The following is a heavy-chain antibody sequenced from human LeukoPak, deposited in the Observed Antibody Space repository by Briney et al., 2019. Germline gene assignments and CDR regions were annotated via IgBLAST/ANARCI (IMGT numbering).Heavy chain of an antibody. J-gene: IGHJ6*03. CDR3: ARGTYDFWSGSTSTGYYYYMDV. CDR2: IYYSGST. V-gene: IGHV4-39*07. Sequence: SETLSLTCTVSGGSISSSSYYWGWIRQPPGKGLEWIGSIYYSGSTYYNPSLKSRVTISVDTSKNQFSLKLSSVTAADTAVYYCARGTYDFWSGSTSTGYYYYMDVWGKGTTVTVSS. D-gene: IGHD3-3*01. CDR1: GGSISSSSYY.